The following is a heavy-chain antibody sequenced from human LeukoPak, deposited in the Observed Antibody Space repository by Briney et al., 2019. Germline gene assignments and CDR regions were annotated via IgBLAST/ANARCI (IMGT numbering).Heavy chain of an antibody. V-gene: IGHV4-59*01. D-gene: IGHD1-26*01. J-gene: IGHJ4*02. CDR1: GGSISSYY. Sequence: SETLSLTCTVPGGSISSYYWSWIRQPPGKGLEWIGYIYYSGTTDYNPSLKNRVTISVDTSNNQFSLKVSSVTAADTAVYYCARSSGAYRSFDYWGQGTLVPVSS. CDR2: IYYSGTT. CDR3: ARSSGAYRSFDY.